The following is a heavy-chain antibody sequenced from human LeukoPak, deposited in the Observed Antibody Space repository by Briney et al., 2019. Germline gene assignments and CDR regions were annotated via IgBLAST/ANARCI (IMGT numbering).Heavy chain of an antibody. CDR1: GFKVSDSW. D-gene: IGHD2-15*01. Sequence: GESLRLSCAASGFKVSDSWMRWVRQAPGEGPEWVANIKPDESEKHYVDSARGRFTVSRDSRGHSLFVKINNQRVEDAAVYFCETYETWVAGDVWREGPTLSVS. CDR2: IKPDESEK. CDR3: ETYETWVAGDV. V-gene: IGHV3-7*01. J-gene: IGHJ6*02.